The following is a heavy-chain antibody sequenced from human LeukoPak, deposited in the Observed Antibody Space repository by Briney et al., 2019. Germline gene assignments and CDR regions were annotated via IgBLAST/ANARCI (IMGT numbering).Heavy chain of an antibody. CDR1: GGSISSYY. J-gene: IGHJ4*02. CDR3: ATWVGARFDY. D-gene: IGHD1-26*01. V-gene: IGHV4-59*01. Sequence: SETLSLTCTVSGGSISSYYWSWIRQPPGKGLEWIGYIYYSGSTNYNPSLKSRVTISVDTPKNQFSLKLSSVTAADTAVYYCATWVGARFDYWGQGTLVTVSS. CDR2: IYYSGST.